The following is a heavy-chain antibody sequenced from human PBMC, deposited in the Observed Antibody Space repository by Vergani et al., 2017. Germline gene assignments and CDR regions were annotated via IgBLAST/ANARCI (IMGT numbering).Heavy chain of an antibody. D-gene: IGHD3-10*01. CDR1: GDSISSGVYY. CDR3: AIAVGAGHYNYMDV. J-gene: IGHJ6*03. CDR2: IYSTGST. Sequence: QVQLQESGPGLVKPSQTLSLTCSVSGDSISSGVYYWNWIRQHPGKGLEWIGYIYSTGSTHHNPSLRRPINMSVDTSKNQFSLKLNSVTAADTALYYSAIAVGAGHYNYMDVWSEASTVTVSS. V-gene: IGHV4-31*01.